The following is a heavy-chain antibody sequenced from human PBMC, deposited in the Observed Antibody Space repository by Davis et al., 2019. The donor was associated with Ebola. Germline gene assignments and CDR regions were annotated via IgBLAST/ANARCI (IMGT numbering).Heavy chain of an antibody. Sequence: GESLKISCAASGFTFSSYTMNWVRQAPGKGLEWVSLTYSAGSTNYADSVKGRFIISKDKSTNTLNLQMNSLRVEDTAVYFCARVHRSWAFGEGKWFDPWGQGTRVTVSS. CDR1: GFTFSSYT. CDR2: TYSAGST. J-gene: IGHJ5*02. V-gene: IGHV3-53*01. CDR3: ARVHRSWAFGEGKWFDP. D-gene: IGHD3-10*01.